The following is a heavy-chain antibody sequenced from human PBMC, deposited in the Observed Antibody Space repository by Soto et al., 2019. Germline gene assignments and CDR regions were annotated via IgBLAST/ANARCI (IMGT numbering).Heavy chain of an antibody. CDR1: GYTFTGYY. D-gene: IGHD3-3*01. CDR3: ARGPAWIFGVVTRDPHYYYGMDV. V-gene: IGHV1-2*04. J-gene: IGHJ6*02. CDR2: INPNSGGT. Sequence: ASVKVSCKASGYTFTGYYMHWVRRAPGQGLEWMGWINPNSGGTNYAQKFQGWVTMTRDTSISTAYMELSRLRSDDTAVYYCARGPAWIFGVVTRDPHYYYGMDVWGQGTTVTVSS.